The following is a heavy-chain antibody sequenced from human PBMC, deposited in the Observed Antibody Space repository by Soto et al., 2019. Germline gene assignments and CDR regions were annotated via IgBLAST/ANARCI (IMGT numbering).Heavy chain of an antibody. V-gene: IGHV3-11*01. J-gene: IGHJ3*02. Sequence: GGSLRLSCAASGFTFSDYDMSWIRQAPGKGLEWVSYISSSGSTIYYADSVKGRFTISRDNAKNSLYLQMNSLRAEDTAVYYCARARSYGDYDIGDAFDIWGQGTMVTVSS. CDR1: GFTFSDYD. CDR2: ISSSGSTI. CDR3: ARARSYGDYDIGDAFDI. D-gene: IGHD4-17*01.